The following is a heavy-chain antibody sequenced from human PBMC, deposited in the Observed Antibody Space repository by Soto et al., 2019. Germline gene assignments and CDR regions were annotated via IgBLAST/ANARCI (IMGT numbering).Heavy chain of an antibody. Sequence: EVQLVESGGGLVKPGGSLRLSCAASGFTFSNVWMNWVRQLPGKGLEWVGRIKSKTDGGTTDYAAPVKGRFTISRDDSKNTLYLQMNSLKTEDTAVYYSTTASSSSGGIFDYWGQGTLVTVSS. D-gene: IGHD6-6*01. CDR1: GFTFSNVW. CDR2: IKSKTDGGTT. CDR3: TTASSSSGGIFDY. J-gene: IGHJ4*02. V-gene: IGHV3-15*07.